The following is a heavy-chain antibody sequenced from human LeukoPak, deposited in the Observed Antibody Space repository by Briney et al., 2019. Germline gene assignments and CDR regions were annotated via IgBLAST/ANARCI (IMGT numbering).Heavy chain of an antibody. J-gene: IGHJ4*02. Sequence: GGSLRLSCAASGLTISSYEMSWVRQAAGKGLEWISYISSSGSTIFYSDSVKGRFTISRDNAKNSLHLQMNSLTAEDTAVYYCARGGGRGDYNERYYFDYWGQGTLVTVSS. CDR2: ISSSGSTI. CDR1: GLTISSYE. V-gene: IGHV3-48*03. CDR3: ARGGGRGDYNERYYFDY. D-gene: IGHD3-22*01.